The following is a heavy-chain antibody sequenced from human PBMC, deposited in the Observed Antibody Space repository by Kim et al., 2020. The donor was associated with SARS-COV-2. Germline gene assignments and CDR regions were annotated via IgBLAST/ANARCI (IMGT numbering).Heavy chain of an antibody. Sequence: YNPSLKSRVTISVDKSKNQFSLKLSSVTAADTAVYYCARVGNVRRLSIDYWGQGTLVTVSS. J-gene: IGHJ4*02. CDR3: ARVGNVRRLSIDY. D-gene: IGHD1-26*01. V-gene: IGHV4-4*02.